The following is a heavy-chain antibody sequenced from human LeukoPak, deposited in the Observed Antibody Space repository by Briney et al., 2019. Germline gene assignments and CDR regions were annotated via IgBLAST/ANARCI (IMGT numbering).Heavy chain of an antibody. CDR3: ARVLGSLTIFGVVFGY. CDR2: INPNNGDT. J-gene: IGHJ4*02. D-gene: IGHD3-3*01. V-gene: IGHV1-2*02. CDR1: GYTFTGYY. Sequence: ASVKVSCKASGYTFTGYYLHWVRQAPGQGLEWMGWINPNNGDTDYAQKFQGRVTMTRDTSISIAYMELSSLRSDDTAVYYCARVLGSLTIFGVVFGYWGQGTLVTISS.